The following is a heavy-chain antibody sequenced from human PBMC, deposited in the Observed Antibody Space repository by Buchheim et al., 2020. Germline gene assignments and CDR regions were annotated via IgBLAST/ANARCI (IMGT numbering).Heavy chain of an antibody. CDR3: ARLPFDYYDSSGYYRDY. V-gene: IGHV1-46*01. J-gene: IGHJ4*02. CDR1: GYTFTSYY. D-gene: IGHD3-22*01. Sequence: QVQLVQSGAEVKKPGASVKVSCKASGYTFTSYYMHWVRQAPGQGLEWMGIINPSGGSTSYAQKFKGRVTMTRDTSTSTLYMELSSLRSEDTAVYYCARLPFDYYDSSGYYRDYWGQGTL. CDR2: INPSGGST.